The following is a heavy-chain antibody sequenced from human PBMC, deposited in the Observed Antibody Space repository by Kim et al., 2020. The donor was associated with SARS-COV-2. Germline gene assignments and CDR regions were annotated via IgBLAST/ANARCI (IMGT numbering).Heavy chain of an antibody. J-gene: IGHJ5*02. CDR1: GYTFTSYG. Sequence: ASVKVSCKASGYTFTSYGISWVRQAPGQGLEWMGWISAYNGNTNYAQKLQGRVTMTTDTPTSTAYMELRSLRSDDTAVYYCARDAFIFYYDSSGINWFDPWGQGTLVTVSS. V-gene: IGHV1-18*01. CDR3: ARDAFIFYYDSSGINWFDP. D-gene: IGHD3-22*01. CDR2: ISAYNGNT.